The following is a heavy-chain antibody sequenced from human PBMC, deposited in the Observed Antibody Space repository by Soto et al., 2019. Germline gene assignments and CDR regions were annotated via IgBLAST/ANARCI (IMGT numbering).Heavy chain of an antibody. V-gene: IGHV1-69*06. CDR3: ARAPYDFWSGYYTAFDI. CDR1: GGTFSSYA. Sequence: QVQLVQSGAEVKKPGSSVEVSCKASGGTFSSYAISWVRQAPGQGLEWMGGIIPIFGTANYAQKFQGRVTITADKSTSTAYMELSSLRSEDTAVYYCARAPYDFWSGYYTAFDIWGQGTMVTVSS. J-gene: IGHJ3*02. D-gene: IGHD3-3*01. CDR2: IIPIFGTA.